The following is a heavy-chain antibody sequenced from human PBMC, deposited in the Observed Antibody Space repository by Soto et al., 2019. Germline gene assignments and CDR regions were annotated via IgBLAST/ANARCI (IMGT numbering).Heavy chain of an antibody. CDR3: ARGGGGYQLLWGDNWFDP. D-gene: IGHD2-2*01. V-gene: IGHV4-34*01. J-gene: IGHJ5*02. CDR1: GGSFSGYY. Sequence: SETLSLTCAVYGGSFSGYYWSWIRQPPGKGLEWIGEINHSGSTNYNPSLKSRVTISVDTSKNQFSLKLSSVTAADTAVYYCARGGGGYQLLWGDNWFDPWGQGTLVTVSS. CDR2: INHSGST.